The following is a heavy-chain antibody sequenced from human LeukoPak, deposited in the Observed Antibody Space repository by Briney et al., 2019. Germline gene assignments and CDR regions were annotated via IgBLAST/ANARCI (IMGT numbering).Heavy chain of an antibody. CDR2: ISSGSSSI. CDR1: GFTFSTYR. V-gene: IGHV3-21*01. D-gene: IGHD6-25*01. Sequence: GGSLTHSRAASGFTFSTYRMNWVRQAPGKGLEWVSSISSGSSSIYYADSVKGRFTISRDNTKNSMYLQMNSLRAEDTAVYFCAKEGRSATPGYWGQGPLITVTS. J-gene: IGHJ1*01. CDR3: AKEGRSATPGY.